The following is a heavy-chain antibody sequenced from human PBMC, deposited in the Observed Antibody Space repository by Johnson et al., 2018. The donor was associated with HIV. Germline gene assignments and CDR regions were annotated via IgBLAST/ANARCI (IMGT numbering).Heavy chain of an antibody. CDR2: MSYDGSNQ. V-gene: IGHV3-30*04. Sequence: QMQLVESGGGVVQPGMSLRVSCAASGFTFSSYAMHWVRQAPGRGLEWVAVMSYDGSNQYYADSVTGRFTISRDNSKNTLYLQMNSLRAEDTAVYYCARDASRGYGSELDAFDIWGQGTMVTVSS. CDR1: GFTFSSYA. J-gene: IGHJ3*02. CDR3: ARDASRGYGSELDAFDI. D-gene: IGHD3-10*01.